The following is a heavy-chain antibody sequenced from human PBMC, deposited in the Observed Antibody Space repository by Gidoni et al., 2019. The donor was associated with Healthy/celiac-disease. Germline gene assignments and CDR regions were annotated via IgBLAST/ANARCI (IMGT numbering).Heavy chain of an antibody. V-gene: IGHV3-48*01. Sequence: EVQLVASGGGLVQPGGSLRRACAACGFSFSRYSVNWVRQATGKGLEWVSYISSSSSTIYYADSVKGRVTISRDKAKNSLYLQMNSLRAEDTAVYYCARDPGVILTGYYIGSAFDIWGQGTMVTVSS. CDR3: ARDPGVILTGYYIGSAFDI. D-gene: IGHD3-9*01. CDR2: ISSSSSTI. J-gene: IGHJ3*02. CDR1: GFSFSRYS.